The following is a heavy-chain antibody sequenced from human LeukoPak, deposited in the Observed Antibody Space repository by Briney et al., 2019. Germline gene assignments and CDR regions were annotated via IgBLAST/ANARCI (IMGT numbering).Heavy chain of an antibody. J-gene: IGHJ4*02. CDR1: GFTFSSYG. CDR2: ISSSSSYI. CDR3: ARVKVTMVRGVIYYYFDY. Sequence: GGSLRLSCAASGFTFSSYGMNWVRQAPGKGLEWVSSISSSSSYIYYADSVKGRFTISRDNAKNSLYLQMNSLRAEDTAVYYCARVKVTMVRGVIYYYFDYWGQGTLVTVSS. V-gene: IGHV3-21*01. D-gene: IGHD3-10*01.